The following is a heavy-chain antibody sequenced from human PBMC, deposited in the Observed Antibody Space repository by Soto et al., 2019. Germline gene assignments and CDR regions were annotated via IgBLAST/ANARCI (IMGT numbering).Heavy chain of an antibody. CDR1: GFTFSTYA. CDR3: VRTSLVVAAATREDY. CDR2: FSGDGSGT. Sequence: GGSLRLSCAASGFTFSTYAMTWVRQAPGKGLEWVSSFSGDGSGTSYADSVKGRFTISRDNAKNTLYLQMNSLRAEDTAVYYCVRTSLVVAAATREDYWGQGTLVTVSS. J-gene: IGHJ4*02. V-gene: IGHV3-74*01. D-gene: IGHD2-15*01.